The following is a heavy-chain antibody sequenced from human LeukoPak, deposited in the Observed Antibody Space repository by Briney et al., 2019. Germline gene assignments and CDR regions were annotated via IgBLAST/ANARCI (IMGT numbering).Heavy chain of an antibody. CDR3: ATDLGLTMIRGVIVH. V-gene: IGHV3-15*01. CDR1: GFTFTNGW. D-gene: IGHD3-10*01. J-gene: IGHJ4*02. CDR2: IKSKGDGETT. Sequence: GGSLRLSCAASGFTFTNGWMTWVRQAPGKGLEWVGRIKSKGDGETTDYGAPVKGRFTMSRDDSKATLYLQMNILQAEDTAVYYCATDLGLTMIRGVIVHWGQGALVIVSS.